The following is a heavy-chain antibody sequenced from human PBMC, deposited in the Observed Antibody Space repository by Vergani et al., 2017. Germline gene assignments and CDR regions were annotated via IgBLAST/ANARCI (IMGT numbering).Heavy chain of an antibody. CDR1: GYSISSGYY. CDR2: IYHSGST. D-gene: IGHD3-9*01. CDR3: ARDYTYYDILTGYAPGGFDY. V-gene: IGHV4-38-2*02. J-gene: IGHJ4*02. Sequence: QVQLQESGPGLVKPSETLSLTCAVSGYSISSGYYWGWIRQPPGKGLEWIGSIYHSGSTYYNPSLKSRVTISVDTSKNQFSLKLSSVTAADTAVYYCARDYTYYDILTGYAPGGFDYWGQGTLVIVSS.